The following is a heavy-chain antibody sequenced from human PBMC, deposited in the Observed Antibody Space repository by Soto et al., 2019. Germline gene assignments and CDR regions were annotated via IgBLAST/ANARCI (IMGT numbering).Heavy chain of an antibody. V-gene: IGHV3-30*18. Sequence: QVQLVESGGGVVQPGRSLRLSCAASGFTFSSYGMHWVRQAPGKGLEWVAVISYDGSNKYYADSVKGRFTISRDNSXNXXYLQMNSLRAEDTAVYYCAKASSSWNYYYYYGMDVWGQGTTVTVSS. D-gene: IGHD6-13*01. CDR1: GFTFSSYG. CDR3: AKASSSWNYYYYYGMDV. J-gene: IGHJ6*02. CDR2: ISYDGSNK.